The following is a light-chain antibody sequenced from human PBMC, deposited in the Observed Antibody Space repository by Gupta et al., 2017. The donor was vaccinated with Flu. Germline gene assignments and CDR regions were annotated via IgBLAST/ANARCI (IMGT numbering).Light chain of an antibody. CDR2: DAS. Sequence: ETVLTQSPTTLSLSPGKRATLSCRASQTVGTYLAWYQQRPGQAPRLLIYDASNRATDIPARFSGSRDRTDFTLTISSLEPDDFAVYFCQQRSGGHPLFSFGQGTKMEIE. V-gene: IGKV3-11*01. J-gene: IGKJ2*03. CDR1: QTVGTY. CDR3: QQRSGGHPLFS.